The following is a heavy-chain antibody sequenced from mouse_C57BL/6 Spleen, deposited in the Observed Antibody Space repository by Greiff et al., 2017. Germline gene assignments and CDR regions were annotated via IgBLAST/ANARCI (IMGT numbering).Heavy chain of an antibody. V-gene: IGHV5-6*01. CDR2: ISSGGSYT. CDR1: GFTFSSYG. CDR3: ARHTLDDRGYYFDY. Sequence: EVMLVESGGDLVKPGGSLKLSCAASGFTFSSYGMSWVRQTPDKRLEWVATISSGGSYTYYPDSVKGRFTISRDNAKNTVYLQLSSLKSEDTAVYYCARHTLDDRGYYFDYWGQGTTLTVSS. J-gene: IGHJ2*01. D-gene: IGHD2-12*01.